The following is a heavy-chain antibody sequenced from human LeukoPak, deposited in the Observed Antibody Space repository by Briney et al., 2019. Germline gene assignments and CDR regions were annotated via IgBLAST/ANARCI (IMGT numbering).Heavy chain of an antibody. CDR1: GFTVSSNY. CDR3: ARSRVWLKFGELFLDY. D-gene: IGHD3-10*01. CDR2: IYSGGST. J-gene: IGHJ4*02. Sequence: PGGSLRLSCAASGFTVSSNYMSWVRQAPGKGLEWVSVIYSGGSTYYADSVKGRFTISRHNSTNTLYLQMNSLRAEDTAVYYCARSRVWLKFGELFLDYWGQGTLVTVSS. V-gene: IGHV3-53*04.